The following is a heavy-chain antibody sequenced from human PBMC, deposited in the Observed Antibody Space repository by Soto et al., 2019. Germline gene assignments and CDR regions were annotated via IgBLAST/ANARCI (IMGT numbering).Heavy chain of an antibody. CDR1: GFTFSSYA. D-gene: IGHD1-1*01. J-gene: IGHJ3*02. CDR2: ISSNGGST. V-gene: IGHV3-64*04. Sequence: GGSLRLSCSASGFTFSSYAMHWVRQAPGKGLEYVSAISSNGGSTYYADSVKGRFTISRDNSKSTVYLQMNSLRPEDTAVYYCVREGNDGLDSFDIWGQGTLVTVSS. CDR3: VREGNDGLDSFDI.